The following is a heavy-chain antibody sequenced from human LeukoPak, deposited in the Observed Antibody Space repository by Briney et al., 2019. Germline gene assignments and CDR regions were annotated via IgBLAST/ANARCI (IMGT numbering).Heavy chain of an antibody. CDR3: AKDMRSRLGFADY. Sequence: GRSLRLSCAASGFTFDDYAMHWVRQAPGKGLEWVSSISWNSGSIGYAYSVKGRFTISRDNAKNSLYLKMNSLRAEDTALYYCAKDMRSRLGFADYWGQRTLVTVSS. CDR2: ISWNSGSI. CDR1: GFTFDDYA. V-gene: IGHV3-9*01. D-gene: IGHD6-19*01. J-gene: IGHJ4*02.